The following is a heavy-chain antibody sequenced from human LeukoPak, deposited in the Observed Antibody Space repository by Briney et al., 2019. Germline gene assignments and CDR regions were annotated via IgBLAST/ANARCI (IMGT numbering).Heavy chain of an antibody. J-gene: IGHJ4*02. CDR1: GLTFSNTW. CDR2: IRSKTDGGTT. V-gene: IGHV3-15*01. CDR3: VGSFLGY. D-gene: IGHD3-10*01. Sequence: PGGSLRLSCAASGLTFSNTWMTWVRQAPGKGLEWVGRIRSKTDGGTTDYTTPVKGRFTISRDDSKSTLYLQMNSLKTEDTAVYYCVGSFLGYWGQGTLVTVSS.